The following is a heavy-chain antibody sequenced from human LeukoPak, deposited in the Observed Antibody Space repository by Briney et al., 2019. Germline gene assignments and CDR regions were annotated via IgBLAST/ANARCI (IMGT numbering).Heavy chain of an antibody. CDR2: INPNSGGT. CDR1: GYTFTGYY. V-gene: IGHV1-2*02. D-gene: IGHD5-12*01. CDR3: ASLMSPPRGYSGYDDAFGI. Sequence: GSVKVSCKASGYTFTGYYMHWVRQAPGQGLEWMGWINPNSGGTTYAQKFQGRVTMTRDTSISTAYMELSRLRSDDTAVYYCASLMSPPRGYSGYDDAFGIWGQGTMVTVSS. J-gene: IGHJ3*02.